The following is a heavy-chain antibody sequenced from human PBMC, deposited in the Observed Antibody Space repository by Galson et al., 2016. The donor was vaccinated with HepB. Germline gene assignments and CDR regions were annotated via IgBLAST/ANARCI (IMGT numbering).Heavy chain of an antibody. CDR3: ARGYYNAMDV. J-gene: IGHJ6*02. V-gene: IGHV3-30-3*01. CDR2: ISYDGTDK. CDR1: GIISRSND. Sequence: SLRLSCAASGIISRSNDMHWVRQAPGKGLEWVAAISYDGTDKYYADSVKGRFTISRDNSKNTLFLQMNSLRAEDTAVYYCARGYYNAMDVWGQGATVTVSS.